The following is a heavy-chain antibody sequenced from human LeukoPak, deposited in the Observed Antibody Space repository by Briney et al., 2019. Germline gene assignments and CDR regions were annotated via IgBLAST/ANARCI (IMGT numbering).Heavy chain of an antibody. D-gene: IGHD6-19*01. V-gene: IGHV3-48*01. CDR3: GYSSGWLFDY. J-gene: IGHJ4*02. Sequence: GSLRLSCAASGFTFNTYTMNWVRQAPGKGLEWVSYISGSSGIIDYADSVKGRFTISRDNDKNSLYLQMNSLRAEDAAVYYCGYSSGWLFDYWGQGALVTVSS. CDR1: GFTFNTYT. CDR2: ISGSSGII.